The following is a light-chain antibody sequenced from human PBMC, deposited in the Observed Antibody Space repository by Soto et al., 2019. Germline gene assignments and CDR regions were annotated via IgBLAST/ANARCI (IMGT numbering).Light chain of an antibody. J-gene: IGLJ3*02. Sequence: QSALTQPPSVSAAPGQKVTISCSGSSSNIGSNLVSWYQQLPGIAPKLLIYDNDKRPSGIPDRFSGSKSGTSASLGITGLQTGDEADYSCATWDNSLSAWLFGGGTKVTVL. CDR1: SSNIGSNL. CDR3: ATWDNSLSAWL. V-gene: IGLV1-51*01. CDR2: DND.